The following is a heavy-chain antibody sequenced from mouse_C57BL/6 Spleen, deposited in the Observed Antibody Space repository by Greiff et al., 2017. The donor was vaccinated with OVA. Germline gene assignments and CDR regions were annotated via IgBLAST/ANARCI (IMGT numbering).Heavy chain of an antibody. Sequence: QVQLQQSGAELAKPGASVKLSCKASGYTFTSYWMHWVKQRPGQGLEWIGYINPSSGYTKYNQKFKDKATLTAAKSSSTAYMQLSSLTYEDSAVYYCARRYYDGINYAMDYWGQGTSVTVSS. V-gene: IGHV1-7*01. CDR2: INPSSGYT. D-gene: IGHD2-3*01. J-gene: IGHJ4*01. CDR1: GYTFTSYW. CDR3: ARRYYDGINYAMDY.